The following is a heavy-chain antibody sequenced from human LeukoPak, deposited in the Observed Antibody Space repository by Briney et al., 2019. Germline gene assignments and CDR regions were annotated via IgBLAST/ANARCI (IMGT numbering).Heavy chain of an antibody. J-gene: IGHJ1*01. CDR3: ATGRITMIVVVPHEYFQH. CDR2: IIPILGIA. Sequence: KPGLSEGLLQGFWRHLQQLCYQLGATGPWTGLEWMGRIIPILGIANYAQNFQGRVTITADKSTSTAYMELSSLRSEDTAVYYCATGRITMIVVVPHEYFQHWGQGTLVTVSS. V-gene: IGHV1-69*04. D-gene: IGHD3-22*01. CDR1: RHLQQLC.